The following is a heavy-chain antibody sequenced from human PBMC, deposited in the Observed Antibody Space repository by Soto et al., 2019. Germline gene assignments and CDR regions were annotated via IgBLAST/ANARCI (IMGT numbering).Heavy chain of an antibody. D-gene: IGHD1-26*01. J-gene: IGHJ4*02. CDR3: ARDQGGQSGNFIFDN. V-gene: IGHV3-33*01. Sequence: GGSLRLSCAASGFVFSDYVIHWVRQAPGRGLDWVAGIWYHGRDIFYTDSVKGRFTISRDNSKNMLYLQMNSLRAEDTAVYYCARDQGGQSGNFIFDNWGQGTLVTVSS. CDR1: GFVFSDYV. CDR2: IWYHGRDI.